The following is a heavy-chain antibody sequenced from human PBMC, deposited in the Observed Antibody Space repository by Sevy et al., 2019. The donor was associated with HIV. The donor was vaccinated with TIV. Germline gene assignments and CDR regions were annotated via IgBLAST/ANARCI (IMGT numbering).Heavy chain of an antibody. V-gene: IGHV3-30*18. CDR3: AKNRPPGGSYFSRHAMDV. Sequence: GGSLRLSCAASGFTFGTYDMHWVRQAPGKGLEWVAIISSDGSYRYYAVSVRGRFSMSRDNSKNTVYLQMNGLSIEDTAVYYCAKNRPPGGSYFSRHAMDVWGRGTTVTVSS. CDR2: ISSDGSYR. D-gene: IGHD3-16*01. CDR1: GFTFGTYD. J-gene: IGHJ6*02.